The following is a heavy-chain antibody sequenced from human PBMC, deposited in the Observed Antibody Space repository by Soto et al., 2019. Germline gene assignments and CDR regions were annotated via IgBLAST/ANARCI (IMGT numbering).Heavy chain of an antibody. D-gene: IGHD6-19*01. J-gene: IGHJ6*02. CDR3: ASARLSSGWYYYYYYYGMDV. CDR1: GGSFSGYY. V-gene: IGHV4-34*01. CDR2: INHSGST. Sequence: QVQLQQWGAGLLKPSETLSLTCAVYGGSFSGYYWSWIRQPPGKGLEWIGEINHSGSTNYNPSLKSRVTISVDTSKNQFSLKLSSVTAAGTAVYYCASARLSSGWYYYYYYYGMDVWGQGTTVTVSS.